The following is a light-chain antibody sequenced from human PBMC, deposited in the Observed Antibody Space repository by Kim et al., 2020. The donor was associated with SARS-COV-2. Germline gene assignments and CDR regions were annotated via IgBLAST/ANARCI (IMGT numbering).Light chain of an antibody. J-gene: IGLJ2*01. CDR1: SSDVGGYDY. V-gene: IGLV2-14*01. CDR3: SSYTTGSTLV. Sequence: QSALTQPASVSGSPGQSITISCTGTSSDVGGYDYVSWYQQYPGKAPKLIIYVVTTRPSGVSTRFSGSKSGNTASLTISALQPEDEADYYCSSYTTGSTLVFGGGTKVTVL. CDR2: VVT.